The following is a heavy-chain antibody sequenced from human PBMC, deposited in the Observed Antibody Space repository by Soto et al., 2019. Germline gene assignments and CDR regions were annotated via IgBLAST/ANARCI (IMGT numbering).Heavy chain of an antibody. J-gene: IGHJ4*02. Sequence: SETLSLTCTVSGGSISSSSYYWGWIRQPPGKGLEWIGSIYYSGSTYYNPSLKSRVTISVDTSKNQFSLKLSSVTAADTAVYYCARLKPSYYYDSSGYYYDYWGQGTRVTVSS. CDR1: GGSISSSSYY. CDR3: ARLKPSYYYDSSGYYYDY. V-gene: IGHV4-39*01. D-gene: IGHD3-22*01. CDR2: IYYSGST.